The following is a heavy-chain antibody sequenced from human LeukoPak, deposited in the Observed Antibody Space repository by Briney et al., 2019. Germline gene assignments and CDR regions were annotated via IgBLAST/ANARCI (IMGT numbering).Heavy chain of an antibody. CDR1: GGTFSSYA. V-gene: IGHV1-69*13. Sequence: ASVKVSCKASGGTFSSYAISWVRQAPGQGLEWMGGIIPIFGTANYAQKFQGRVTITADESTSTAHMEPSSLRSEDTAVYYCARAIVGATTGPFDYWGQGTLVTVSS. CDR2: IIPIFGTA. D-gene: IGHD1-26*01. J-gene: IGHJ4*02. CDR3: ARAIVGATTGPFDY.